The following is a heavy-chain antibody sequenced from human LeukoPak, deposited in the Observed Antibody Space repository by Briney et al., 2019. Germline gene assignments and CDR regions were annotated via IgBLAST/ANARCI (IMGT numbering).Heavy chain of an antibody. CDR1: GGSISSSSYY. D-gene: IGHD3-22*01. CDR3: ARATYYYDSSGYYVKYYFDY. V-gene: IGHV4-39*01. Sequence: SETLSLTCTVSGGSISSSSYYWGWIRQPPGKGLEWIGSIYYSGSTYYNPSPKSRVTISVDTSKNQFYLQLSSVTAADTAVYYCARATYYYDSSGYYVKYYFDYWGQGTLVTVSS. CDR2: IYYSGST. J-gene: IGHJ4*02.